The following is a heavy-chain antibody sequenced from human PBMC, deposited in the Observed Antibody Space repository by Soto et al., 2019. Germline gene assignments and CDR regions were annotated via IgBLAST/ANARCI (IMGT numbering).Heavy chain of an antibody. CDR1: GGSISSYY. D-gene: IGHD2-15*01. V-gene: IGHV4-59*01. CDR2: IYYSGST. J-gene: IGHJ5*02. Sequence: SGTLSLTCTVSGGSISSYYWSGIRQPPGKGLEWIGYIYYSGSTNYNPSLKSRVTISVDTSKNQFSLKLSSVTDADTAVYYCAREQRYCSGGSCYRSWFDPWGQGTLVTVS. CDR3: AREQRYCSGGSCYRSWFDP.